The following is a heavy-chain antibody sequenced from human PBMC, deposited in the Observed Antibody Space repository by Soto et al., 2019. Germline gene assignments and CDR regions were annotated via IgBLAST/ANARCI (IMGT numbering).Heavy chain of an antibody. J-gene: IGHJ6*03. CDR1: GGSISSYF. CDR3: ARTTIYYYYYYMDV. D-gene: IGHD4-17*01. Sequence: SETLSLTCTVSGGSISSYFWSWIRQPPGKGLEWIGYIYYSGSTNYNPSLKSRVTISVDTSKNQFSLKLSSVTAADTAVYYCARTTIYYYYYYMDVWGKGNTVTVSS. CDR2: IYYSGST. V-gene: IGHV4-59*01.